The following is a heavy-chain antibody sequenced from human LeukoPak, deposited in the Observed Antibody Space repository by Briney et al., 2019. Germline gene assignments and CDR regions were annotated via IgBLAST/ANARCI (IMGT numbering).Heavy chain of an antibody. CDR1: GFTFSSYA. J-gene: IGHJ4*02. D-gene: IGHD2-2*01. CDR2: ISSSSSYI. Sequence: GESLRLSCAASGFTFSSYAMNWVRQAPGKGLEWVSSISSSSSYIYYAGSVKGRFTISRDNAKNSLYLQMNSLRAEDTAVYYCARGGRYCSSTSCYEDYWGQGTLVTVSS. CDR3: ARGGRYCSSTSCYEDY. V-gene: IGHV3-21*01.